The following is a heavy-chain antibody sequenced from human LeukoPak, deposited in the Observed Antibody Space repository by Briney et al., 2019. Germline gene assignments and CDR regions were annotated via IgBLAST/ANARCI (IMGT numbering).Heavy chain of an antibody. J-gene: IGHJ6*02. CDR1: GFTFSSYA. V-gene: IGHV3-23*01. CDR2: ISGSGGST. CDR3: ARDPGSGSSWYFARKDYYYYYGMDV. D-gene: IGHD6-13*01. Sequence: GGSLRLSCAASGFTFSSYAMSWVRQAPGKGLEWVSAISGSGGSTYYADSVKGRFTISRDNSKNTLYLQMNSLRAEDTAVYYCARDPGSGSSWYFARKDYYYYYGMDVWGQGTTVTVSS.